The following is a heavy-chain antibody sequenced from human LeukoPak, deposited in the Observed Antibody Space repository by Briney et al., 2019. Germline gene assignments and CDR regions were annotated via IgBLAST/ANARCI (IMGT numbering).Heavy chain of an antibody. J-gene: IGHJ4*02. Sequence: PGGSLRLSCTASGFSFSNHYMRWIRQAPGKGLEWVANINEDGSNKWHLGSVKGRFTVSRDNARNSLYLQMNSLRVGDTAVYYCTRVIVAVPGYFDYFDFWGQGDLVTVSS. CDR2: INEDGSNK. V-gene: IGHV3-7*01. CDR3: TRVIVAVPGYFDYFDF. CDR1: GFSFSNHY. D-gene: IGHD6-19*01.